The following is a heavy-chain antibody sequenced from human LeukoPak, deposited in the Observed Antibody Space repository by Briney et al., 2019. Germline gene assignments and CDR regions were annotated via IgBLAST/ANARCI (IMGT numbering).Heavy chain of an antibody. J-gene: IGHJ5*02. CDR1: GFTLSDSA. CDR2: IDRPAKSYAT. CDR3: TRDRGTYNWLDP. D-gene: IGHD1-26*01. V-gene: IGHV3-73*01. Sequence: GGSLKLSCAASGFTLSDSAIHWVRQASGKGLEWVGLIDRPAKSYATAYGASVGGRFTISRDNSKNTAYLQMDSLKTEDTALYYCTRDRGTYNWLDPWGQGTLVTVSS.